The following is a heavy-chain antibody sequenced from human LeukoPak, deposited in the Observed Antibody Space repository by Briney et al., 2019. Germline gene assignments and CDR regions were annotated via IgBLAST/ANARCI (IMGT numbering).Heavy chain of an antibody. V-gene: IGHV3-30*02. Sequence: GGSLRRSCAASGLTFSTFGMHWVRQAPGKGLEWVAFIRFDGSNRYYAESLKGRFTISRDNSKNTLYLQMNSLRAEDTAIYFCAKGDYYFDNWGQGDLGIVSS. CDR2: IRFDGSNR. CDR1: GLTFSTFG. CDR3: AKGDYYFDN. J-gene: IGHJ4*02.